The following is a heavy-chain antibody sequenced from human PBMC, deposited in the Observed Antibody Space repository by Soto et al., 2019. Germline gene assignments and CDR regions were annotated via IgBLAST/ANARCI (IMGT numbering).Heavy chain of an antibody. CDR3: ARCPYCSGGSCYRWCYFAY. Sequence: EVQLVESGGGLVQPGGSLRLSCAASGFTFSSYSMNWVRQAPGKGLEWVSYISSSSSTIYYADSVKGRFTISRDNAKNSLYLQMNSLRDEDTAVYYCARCPYCSGGSCYRWCYFAYWGQGTLVTVSS. J-gene: IGHJ4*02. V-gene: IGHV3-48*02. D-gene: IGHD2-15*01. CDR2: ISSSSSTI. CDR1: GFTFSSYS.